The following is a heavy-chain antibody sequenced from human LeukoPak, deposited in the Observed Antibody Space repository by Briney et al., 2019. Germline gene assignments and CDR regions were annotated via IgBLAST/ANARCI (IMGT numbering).Heavy chain of an antibody. V-gene: IGHV4-39*07. D-gene: IGHD3-3*02. Sequence: SETLSLTCTVSGGSISSSSYYWGWLRQPPGKGLEWLGSIYYSGSTNYNPSLKSRVTISVDTSKNQFSLKLSSVTAADTAVYYCARGPSHFWSGYPFGYYYYMDVWGKGTTVTVSS. J-gene: IGHJ6*03. CDR2: IYYSGST. CDR3: ARGPSHFWSGYPFGYYYYMDV. CDR1: GGSISSSSYY.